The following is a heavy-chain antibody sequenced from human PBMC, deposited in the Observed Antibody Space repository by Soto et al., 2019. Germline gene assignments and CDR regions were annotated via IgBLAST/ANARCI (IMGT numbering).Heavy chain of an antibody. CDR1: GGTFSSYA. D-gene: IGHD6-19*01. CDR3: ARDGRAVAEDYSYYYGMDV. Sequence: GASVKVSCKASGGTFSSYAISWVRQAPGQGLEWMGGIIPIFGTANYAQKFQGRVTITADESTSTAYMELSSLRSEDTAVYYCARDGRAVAEDYSYYYGMDVWGQGTTVTVSS. CDR2: IIPIFGTA. V-gene: IGHV1-69*13. J-gene: IGHJ6*02.